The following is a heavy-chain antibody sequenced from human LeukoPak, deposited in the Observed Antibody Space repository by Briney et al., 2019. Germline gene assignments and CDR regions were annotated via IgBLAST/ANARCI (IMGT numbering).Heavy chain of an antibody. J-gene: IGHJ3*02. Sequence: ASVKVSCKASGGTFSSYAISWVRQAPGQGLEWMGGIIPIFGTANYAQKFQGRVTITTDESTSTAYMELSSLRSEDTAVYYCARDETGANAFDIWGQGTMVTVSS. V-gene: IGHV1-69*05. CDR3: ARDETGANAFDI. CDR1: GGTFSSYA. CDR2: IIPIFGTA. D-gene: IGHD7-27*01.